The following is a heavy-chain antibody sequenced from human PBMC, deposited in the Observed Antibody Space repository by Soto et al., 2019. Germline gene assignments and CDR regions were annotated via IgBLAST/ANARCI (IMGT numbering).Heavy chain of an antibody. Sequence: ASLKVSCKASGYTFTSYDISWVRQAPGQGLEWMGWISVYNGNTNYAHKVQGRVNMTTDTSTSTAYMELRSLRSDDTAVYYCAKGGRSSSGLDFDYWGQGTLVTVSS. D-gene: IGHD6-6*01. J-gene: IGHJ4*02. CDR2: ISVYNGNT. CDR1: GYTFTSYD. V-gene: IGHV1-18*01. CDR3: AKGGRSSSGLDFDY.